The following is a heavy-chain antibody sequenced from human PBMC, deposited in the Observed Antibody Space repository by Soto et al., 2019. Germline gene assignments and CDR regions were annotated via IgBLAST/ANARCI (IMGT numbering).Heavy chain of an antibody. Sequence: SETLSLTCGVSGEAFGGYYWSWIRQSPGKGLEWSGEINHSGDTNYNPSLKSRVTLSVDTSKNHFSLKLTSVTAADTAVYYCARVSPFYDILTGRYYYYRLDVWGQGTTVTVS. CDR1: GEAFGGYY. D-gene: IGHD3-9*01. CDR2: INHSGDT. J-gene: IGHJ6*02. V-gene: IGHV4-34*01. CDR3: ARVSPFYDILTGRYYYYRLDV.